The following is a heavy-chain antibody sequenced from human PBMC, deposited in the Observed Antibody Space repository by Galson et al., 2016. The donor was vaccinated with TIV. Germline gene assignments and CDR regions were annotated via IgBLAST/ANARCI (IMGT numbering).Heavy chain of an antibody. D-gene: IGHD1-14*01. CDR1: GGSFTSYA. Sequence: SVKVSCKASGGSFTSYAISWVRQAPGQGLEWMGAIVPMFGISTYAQKFQGRVTITADIFASTAYMELSSLTSDDTAVYYCAGPPTFGNVYHYYMDVWGKGTAVTVSS. CDR3: AGPPTFGNVYHYYMDV. CDR2: IVPMFGIS. J-gene: IGHJ6*03. V-gene: IGHV1-69*10.